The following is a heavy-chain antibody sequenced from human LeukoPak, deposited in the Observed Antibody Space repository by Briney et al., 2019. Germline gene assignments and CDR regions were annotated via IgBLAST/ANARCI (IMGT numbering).Heavy chain of an antibody. J-gene: IGHJ5*02. V-gene: IGHV3-23*01. CDR2: ISGGGGST. D-gene: IGHD3-10*01. Sequence: GGSLRLSCAASGFTFSSYGMSWVRQAPGKGLEWVSAISGGGGSTYYADSVKGRFTISRDNSKNTLYLQMNSLRAEDTAVYYCARGLSYYYGSGGLDPWGQGTLVTVSS. CDR3: ARGLSYYYGSGGLDP. CDR1: GFTFSSYG.